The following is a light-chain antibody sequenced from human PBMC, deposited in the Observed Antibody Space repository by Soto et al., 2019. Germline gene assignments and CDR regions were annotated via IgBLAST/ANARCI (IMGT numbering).Light chain of an antibody. CDR1: SSDVGSYNL. CDR3: SSFTNSILV. CDR2: EGS. Sequence: QSALTQPASVSGSPGQSITISCTGTSSDVGSYNLVSWYQQHPGKAPKLMIYEGSKRPSGTSNRFSGSKSGNTASLTISGIQAEDEADYYCSSFTNSILVFGGGTKLTVL. J-gene: IGLJ3*02. V-gene: IGLV2-14*02.